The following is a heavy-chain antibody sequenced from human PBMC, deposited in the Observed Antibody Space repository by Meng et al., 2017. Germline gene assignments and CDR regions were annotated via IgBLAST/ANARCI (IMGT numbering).Heavy chain of an antibody. D-gene: IGHD6-19*01. CDR3: HSGWYQAGDDY. CDR2: IIPIFGTA. V-gene: IGHV1-69*06. J-gene: IGHJ4*02. CDR1: GGTFSSYA. Sequence: QLGQSGGEFKKPGSSVKAACRASGGTFSSYAISWVRQAPGQGLEWMGGIIPIFGTANYAQKFQGRVTITADKSTSTAYMELSSLRSEDTAVYYCHSGWYQAGDDYWGQGTLVTVSS.